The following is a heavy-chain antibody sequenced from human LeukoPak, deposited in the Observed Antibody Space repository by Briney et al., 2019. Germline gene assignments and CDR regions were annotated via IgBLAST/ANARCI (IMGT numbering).Heavy chain of an antibody. CDR3: AREPSSSGGPHWFDP. Sequence: GGSLRLSCAASGFTFDDYGMSWVRQAPGKGLEWVSGMNLNGGSTGYADSVKGRFTHSRDNAKNSLFLQMNSLRAEDTALYYCAREPSSSGGPHWFDPWGQGTLVTVSS. D-gene: IGHD6-6*01. CDR2: MNLNGGST. V-gene: IGHV3-20*04. J-gene: IGHJ5*02. CDR1: GFTFDDYG.